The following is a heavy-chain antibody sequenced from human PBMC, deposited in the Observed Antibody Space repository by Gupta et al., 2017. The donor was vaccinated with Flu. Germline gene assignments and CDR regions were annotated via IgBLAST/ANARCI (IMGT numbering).Heavy chain of an antibody. J-gene: IGHJ6*02. CDR2: RYYSGAT. Sequence: QVPLQESGPGLMKPSETLSLTCTVSGGSVRTFYWSWFRQPPGKGLEWIGYRYYSGATNYNPSLKSRVTISVDTSKNQFSRKLRSVTAADTAVYYCARHHPMTTTILYGMDVWGQGTTVTVSS. V-gene: IGHV4-59*08. D-gene: IGHD4-17*01. CDR1: GGSVRTFY. CDR3: ARHHPMTTTILYGMDV.